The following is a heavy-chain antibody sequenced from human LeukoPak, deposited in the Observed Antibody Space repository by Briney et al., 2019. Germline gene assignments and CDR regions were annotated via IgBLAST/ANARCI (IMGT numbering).Heavy chain of an antibody. D-gene: IGHD2-2*01. Sequence: SETLSLTCTVSGSYITNFYWGWVRQPAGKGLEWIGRIYATGSINYNPSLKSRLTMSIDTSKNQFSLKLSSVTAADTAVYYCARSVIVVVPAAKNNYFDYWGQGTLVTVSS. V-gene: IGHV4-4*07. CDR1: GSYITNFY. CDR2: IYATGSI. J-gene: IGHJ4*02. CDR3: ARSVIVVVPAAKNNYFDY.